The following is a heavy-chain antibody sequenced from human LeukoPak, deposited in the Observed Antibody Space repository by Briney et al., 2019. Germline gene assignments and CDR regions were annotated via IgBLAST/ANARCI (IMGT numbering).Heavy chain of an antibody. CDR3: ARRYYHGSGTYQYYFDY. CDR2: IYPGDSDT. V-gene: IGHV5-51*01. Sequence: GESLKISCKGSGYSFTSYWIGWVRQMPGKGLEWMGIIYPGDSDTRYSPSFQGQVTISADKSISTAYLQWSSLKASDTAMYYCARRYYHGSGTYQYYFDYWGQGTLVTVSS. J-gene: IGHJ4*02. CDR1: GYSFTSYW. D-gene: IGHD3-10*01.